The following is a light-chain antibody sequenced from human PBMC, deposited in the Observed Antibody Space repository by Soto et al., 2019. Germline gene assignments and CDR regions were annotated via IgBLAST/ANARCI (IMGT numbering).Light chain of an antibody. CDR2: EVT. Sequence: QAVVTQPASVSGSPGQSITISCTGTSSDVGGHNYVSWYQQHPGTAPKLMIYEVTNRPSGVSNRFSGSKSGNTASLTISGLQAEDEADYYCSSYTSSTTLDVVFGGGTQLTVL. V-gene: IGLV2-14*01. CDR3: SSYTSSTTLDVV. CDR1: SSDVGGHNY. J-gene: IGLJ2*01.